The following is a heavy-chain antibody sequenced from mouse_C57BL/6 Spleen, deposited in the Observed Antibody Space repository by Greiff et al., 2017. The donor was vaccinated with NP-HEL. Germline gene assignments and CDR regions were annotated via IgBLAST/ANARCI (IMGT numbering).Heavy chain of an antibody. Sequence: EVKLVESGGGLVQPGGSLKLSCAASGFTFSDYYMYWVRQTPEKRLEWVAYISNGGGSTYYPDTVKGRFTISRDNAKNTLYLQMSRLKSEDTAMYYCASNYYGSSYPYYYAMDYWGQGTSVTVSS. D-gene: IGHD1-1*01. J-gene: IGHJ4*01. CDR3: ASNYYGSSYPYYYAMDY. CDR1: GFTFSDYY. V-gene: IGHV5-12*01. CDR2: ISNGGGST.